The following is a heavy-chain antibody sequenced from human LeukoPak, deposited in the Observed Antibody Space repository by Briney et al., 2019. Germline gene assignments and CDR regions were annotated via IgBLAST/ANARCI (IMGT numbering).Heavy chain of an antibody. V-gene: IGHV4-59*01. CDR2: IYYSGST. Sequence: SETLSLTCTVSGGSISTYYWSWIRQPPGKGLEWIGYIYYSGSTNYNPSLKGRVTISVDTSKNQFSLKLDSVTAADTAVYYCARGKFLRYSSSSQNFDYWGQGTLVTVSS. J-gene: IGHJ4*02. D-gene: IGHD6-6*01. CDR3: ARGKFLRYSSSSQNFDY. CDR1: GGSISTYY.